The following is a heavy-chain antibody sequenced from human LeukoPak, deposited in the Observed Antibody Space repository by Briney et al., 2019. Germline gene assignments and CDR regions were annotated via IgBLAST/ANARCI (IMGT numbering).Heavy chain of an antibody. V-gene: IGHV3-48*03. Sequence: PGGSLRLSCAASGFTFSSYEMNWVRQAPGKGLEWVSYISSSGSTIYYADSVKGRFTISRDNAKNSLYLQMNSLRAEDTAVYYCAGGLSSGYPLFDYWGQGTLVTVSS. D-gene: IGHD3-22*01. CDR1: GFTFSSYE. J-gene: IGHJ4*02. CDR3: AGGLSSGYPLFDY. CDR2: ISSSGSTI.